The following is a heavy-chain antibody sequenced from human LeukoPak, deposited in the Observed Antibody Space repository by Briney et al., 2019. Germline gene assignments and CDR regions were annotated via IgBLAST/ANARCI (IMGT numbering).Heavy chain of an antibody. CDR1: GLTFNNYT. CDR3: ARGRFGELSVATFDI. J-gene: IGHJ3*02. CDR2: IWYDGTNK. V-gene: IGHV3-33*01. D-gene: IGHD3-10*01. Sequence: PGRSLRLSCAASGLTFNNYTIQGVRQAPGKGLEWVALIWYDGTNKYYGDPVKGRFTISRDNSKNTLYLQMTSLNAEETAVYYCARGRFGELSVATFDIWGQGTMVTVSS.